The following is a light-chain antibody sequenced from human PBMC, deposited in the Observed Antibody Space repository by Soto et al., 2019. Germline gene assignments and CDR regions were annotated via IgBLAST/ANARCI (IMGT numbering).Light chain of an antibody. Sequence: QSVLTQPASVSGSPGQSITISCTGTSSDVGTYNYVSWYQHHPGKAPKLIIYEVSNRPSGVSNRFSGSKSGSTASLTISGLQAEDEADYHCSSYTSSSTLYVFGTGTKLTVL. CDR1: SSDVGTYNY. CDR2: EVS. J-gene: IGLJ1*01. CDR3: SSYTSSSTLYV. V-gene: IGLV2-14*01.